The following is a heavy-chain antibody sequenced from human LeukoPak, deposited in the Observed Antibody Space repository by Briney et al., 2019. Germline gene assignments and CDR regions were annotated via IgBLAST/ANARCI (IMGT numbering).Heavy chain of an antibody. CDR2: IKQDGSEK. J-gene: IGHJ4*02. CDR3: ARERCSSASCFPDY. D-gene: IGHD2-2*01. V-gene: IGHV3-7*01. CDR1: GFTFRNYW. Sequence: GGSLRLSCAASGFTFRNYWMTWVRQAPGKGLECVANIKQDGSEKYYVDSVKGRFTISRDNAKNSLYLQMNSLRAEDTAFYYCARERCSSASCFPDYWGQGTLVTVSS.